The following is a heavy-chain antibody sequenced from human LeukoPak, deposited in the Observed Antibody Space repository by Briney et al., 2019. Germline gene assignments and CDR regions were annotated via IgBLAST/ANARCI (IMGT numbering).Heavy chain of an antibody. CDR3: ARNVAGSARLYNWFDP. J-gene: IGHJ5*02. Sequence: SETLSLTCTVSGGSISSSSYYWGWIRQPPGKGLEWIGSIYYSGSTYYNPSLKSRVTISVYTSKNQFSLKLSSVTAADTAVYYCARNVAGSARLYNWFDPWGQGTLVTVSS. D-gene: IGHD2-21*01. CDR2: IYYSGST. CDR1: GGSISSSSYY. V-gene: IGHV4-39*01.